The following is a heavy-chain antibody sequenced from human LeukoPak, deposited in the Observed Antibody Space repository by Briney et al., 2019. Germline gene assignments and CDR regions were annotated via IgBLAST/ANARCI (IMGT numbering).Heavy chain of an antibody. V-gene: IGHV3-64*01. CDR1: GFTFSSYA. CDR2: ISSNGGST. D-gene: IGHD3-10*01. Sequence: PGGSLRLSCAASGFTFSSYAMHWVRQAPGKGLEYVSAISSNGGSTYYANSVKGRFTISRDNSKNTLYLQMGSLRAEDMAVHYCVAKGYYHSSGGYNWFDPWGQGTLVTVSS. CDR3: VAKGYYHSSGGYNWFDP. J-gene: IGHJ5*02.